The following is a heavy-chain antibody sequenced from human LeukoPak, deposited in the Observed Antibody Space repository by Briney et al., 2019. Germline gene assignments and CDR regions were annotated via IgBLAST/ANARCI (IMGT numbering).Heavy chain of an antibody. CDR1: GYTFTGYY. Sequence: ASVKVSCKASGYTFTGYYMHWVRQAPGQGLERMGWINPNSGGTNYAQKFQGRVTMTRDTSISTAYMELSSLRSEDTAVYYCARARPRYYYGMDVWGQGTTVTVSS. V-gene: IGHV1-2*02. CDR3: ARARPRYYYGMDV. J-gene: IGHJ6*02. CDR2: INPNSGGT.